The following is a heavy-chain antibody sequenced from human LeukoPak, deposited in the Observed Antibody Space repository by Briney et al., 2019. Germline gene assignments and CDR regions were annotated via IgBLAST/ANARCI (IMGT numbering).Heavy chain of an antibody. CDR3: ARGPRGYGGFDY. CDR2: ISGSGGST. J-gene: IGHJ4*02. V-gene: IGHV3-23*01. D-gene: IGHD5-12*01. Sequence: GGSLRLSCAASGFTFSSYGMSWVRQAPGKGLEWVSVISGSGGSTYYADSVKGRFTISRDNSKNTLYLQMNSLRAEDTAVYYCARGPRGYGGFDYWGQGTLVTVSS. CDR1: GFTFSSYG.